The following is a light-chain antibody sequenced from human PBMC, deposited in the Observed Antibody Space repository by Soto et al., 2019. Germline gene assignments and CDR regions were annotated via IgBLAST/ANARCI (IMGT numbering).Light chain of an antibody. CDR3: QQHNNWPPT. CDR2: GAS. V-gene: IGKV3-15*01. Sequence: EIVMTQSPATLSVSPGERVTLSCRASQSISINLAWYQRKPGQSPRLLFSGASTRATGVPVRFSGSGSGTEFTLIISSLQSEDFAVYFCQQHNNWPPTFGQGTKVEI. J-gene: IGKJ1*01. CDR1: QSISIN.